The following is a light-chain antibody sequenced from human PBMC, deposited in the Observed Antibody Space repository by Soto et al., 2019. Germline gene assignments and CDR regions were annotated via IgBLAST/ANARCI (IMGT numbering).Light chain of an antibody. Sequence: TVMTQSPATLSVSPGERATLSCRASQSVSSNLAWYQQKPGQAPRLLIYAASTRATGIPARFSGSGSGTEFTLTISSLQSEDFAVYYCQQYNNWWTFGQGTKVEIK. CDR3: QQYNNWWT. J-gene: IGKJ1*01. CDR2: AAS. V-gene: IGKV3-15*01. CDR1: QSVSSN.